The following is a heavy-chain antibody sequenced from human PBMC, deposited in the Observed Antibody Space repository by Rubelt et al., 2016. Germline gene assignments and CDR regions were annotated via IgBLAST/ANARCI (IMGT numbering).Heavy chain of an antibody. J-gene: IGHJ4*02. CDR3: VKDKGDGYTYDY. V-gene: IGHV3-30*18. CDR2: ISYDGSNK. D-gene: IGHD5-24*01. CDR1: SSYG. Sequence: SSYGMHWVRQAPGKGLEWVAVISYDGSNKYYADSVKGRFTIPRDNSKNTLYLQMNSLRAEDTAVYYCVKDKGDGYTYDYWGQGTLVTVSS.